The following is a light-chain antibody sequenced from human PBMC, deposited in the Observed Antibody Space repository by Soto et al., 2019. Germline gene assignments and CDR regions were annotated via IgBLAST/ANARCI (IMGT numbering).Light chain of an antibody. Sequence: DIQMTQSPSSLSASVGDRVTITCRASHHINNYLNWYQQKPGKAPKLLIYDASNLETGVPSRFSGSGSRTDFTFTISSLQSEDIATYYCQQYDDSLTFGQGTRLEIK. CDR3: QQYDDSLT. CDR1: HHINNY. J-gene: IGKJ5*01. CDR2: DAS. V-gene: IGKV1-33*01.